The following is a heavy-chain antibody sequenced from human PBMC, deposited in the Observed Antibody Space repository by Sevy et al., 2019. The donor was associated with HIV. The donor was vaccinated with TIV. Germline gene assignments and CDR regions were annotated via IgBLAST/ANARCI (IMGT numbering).Heavy chain of an antibody. CDR2: IRYDGSNK. CDR3: AKGSMLPAYYFDY. Sequence: GGSLRLSCAASGFTFSSYVMHWVRQAPGKGLEWVAFIRYDGSNKYYADSGKGRFTISRANSKNKLYLQMNSLRAEDTAVYYCAKGSMLPAYYFDYWGQGTLVTVSS. CDR1: GFTFSSYV. D-gene: IGHD2-2*01. V-gene: IGHV3-30*02. J-gene: IGHJ4*02.